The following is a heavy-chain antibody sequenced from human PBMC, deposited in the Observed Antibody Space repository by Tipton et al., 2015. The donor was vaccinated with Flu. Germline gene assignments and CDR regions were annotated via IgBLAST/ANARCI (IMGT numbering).Heavy chain of an antibody. J-gene: IGHJ5*02. V-gene: IGHV4-61*05. CDR3: ARRDYSNYVSEPKNWFDP. CDR2: IFHSGNS. Sequence: TLSLTCAVSGDSIRSSDYYWAWIRQPPGKGLEWIGNIFHSGNSYHNPSLKGRVTISVDTSKNQFSLKLSSVTAADTVVYYCARRDYSNYVSEPKNWFDPWGQGALVTVSS. CDR1: GDSIRSSDYY. D-gene: IGHD4-11*01.